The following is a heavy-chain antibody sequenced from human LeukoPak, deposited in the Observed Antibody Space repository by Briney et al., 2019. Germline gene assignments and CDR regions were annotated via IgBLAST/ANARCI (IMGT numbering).Heavy chain of an antibody. J-gene: IGHJ4*02. CDR1: GLTFSICA. CDR3: ARDFLGGSSRYFDY. CDR2: IYSGGST. V-gene: IGHV3-66*01. D-gene: IGHD2-2*01. Sequence: GGSLRLSCAASGLTFSICAMSWVRQAPGKGLEWVSVIYSGGSTYYADSVKGRFTISRDNSKNTLYLQMNSLRAEDTAVYYCARDFLGGSSRYFDYWGQGTLVTVSS.